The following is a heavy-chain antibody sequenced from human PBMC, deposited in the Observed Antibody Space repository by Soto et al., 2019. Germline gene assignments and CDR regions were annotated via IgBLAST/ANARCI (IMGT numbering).Heavy chain of an antibody. CDR3: TTGIGDM. Sequence: PGGSLRLSCAASGFTFSNAWMSWVRQAPGKGLEWVGRIETKTDAGATDYDAPVKGRFTISRDDSKNMLYLQMNSLKIEDTAVYYCTTGIGDMWGQGTLVTVSS. CDR2: IETKTDAGAT. J-gene: IGHJ4*02. V-gene: IGHV3-15*04. D-gene: IGHD2-21*01. CDR1: GFTFSNAW.